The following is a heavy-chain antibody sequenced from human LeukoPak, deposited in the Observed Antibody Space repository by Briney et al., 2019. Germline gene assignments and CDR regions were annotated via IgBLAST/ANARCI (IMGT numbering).Heavy chain of an antibody. Sequence: SETLSLTCAVYGGSFSGYYWSWIRQPPGKGLEWIGEINHSGSTNYNPALKRRGTISVDTSENQLSLMFSSVTAADTAVYYCWGGVRGDYVWHKWFDPWGQGTLVTVSS. CDR2: INHSGST. CDR1: GGSFSGYY. CDR3: WGGVRGDYVWHKWFDP. J-gene: IGHJ5*02. V-gene: IGHV4-34*01. D-gene: IGHD4-17*01.